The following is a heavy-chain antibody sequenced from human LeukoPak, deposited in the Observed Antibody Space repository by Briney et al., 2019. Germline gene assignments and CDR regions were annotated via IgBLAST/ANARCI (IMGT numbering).Heavy chain of an antibody. Sequence: SETLTLTCTVSGGSISSSSYYWSWIRQPPGKGLEWIGYIYYSGSTNCNPSLKSRVTISVDTSKNQFSLKLSSVTAADTAVYYCARVYYSSSYDYWYFDLWGRGTLVTVSS. J-gene: IGHJ2*01. CDR2: IYYSGST. CDR1: GGSISSSSYY. CDR3: ARVYYSSSYDYWYFDL. V-gene: IGHV4-61*01. D-gene: IGHD6-13*01.